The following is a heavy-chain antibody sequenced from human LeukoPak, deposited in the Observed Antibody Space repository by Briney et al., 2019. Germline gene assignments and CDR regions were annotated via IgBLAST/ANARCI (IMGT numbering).Heavy chain of an antibody. V-gene: IGHV1-46*01. D-gene: IGHD1-26*01. CDR3: ARAGEWELLMEGDYFDY. Sequence: ASVKVSCKASGYTFTSYYMHWVRQAPGQGLEWMGIINPSGGSTSYAQKFQGRVTMTRDTSTSTVYMELSSLRSEDTAVYYCARAGEWELLMEGDYFDYWGQGTLVTVSS. CDR2: INPSGGST. CDR1: GYTFTSYY. J-gene: IGHJ4*02.